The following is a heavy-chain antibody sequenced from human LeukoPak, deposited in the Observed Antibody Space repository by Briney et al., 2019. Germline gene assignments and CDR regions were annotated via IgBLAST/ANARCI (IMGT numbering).Heavy chain of an antibody. CDR2: IYSSGTT. CDR1: GGSISSSSFY. CDR3: ARVDGYFDY. J-gene: IGHJ4*02. V-gene: IGHV4-39*01. Sequence: PSETLSLTCTVSGGSISSSSFYWGWIRQPPGKGLEWIGSIYSSGTTYYSPSLKSRVTISVDTSKNQFSLKLNSVTAADTAVHYCARVDGYFDYWGQGTLVTVSS. D-gene: IGHD5-24*01.